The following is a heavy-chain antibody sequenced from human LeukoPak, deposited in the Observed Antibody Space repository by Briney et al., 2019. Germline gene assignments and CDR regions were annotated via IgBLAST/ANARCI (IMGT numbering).Heavy chain of an antibody. CDR1: GFTFSSYS. CDR2: ISSSSSYI. Sequence: GGSLRLSCAASGFTFSSYSMNWVRQAPGKGLEWVSSISSSSSYIYYADSVKGRFTISRDNAKNSLYLQMNRLRAEHTAVYYCARGDYYGSGSPKGPAFDIWGQGTMVTVSS. CDR3: ARGDYYGSGSPKGPAFDI. D-gene: IGHD3-10*01. J-gene: IGHJ3*02. V-gene: IGHV3-21*01.